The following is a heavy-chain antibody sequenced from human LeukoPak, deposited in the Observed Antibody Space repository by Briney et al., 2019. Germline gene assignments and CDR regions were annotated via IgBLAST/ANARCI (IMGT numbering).Heavy chain of an antibody. J-gene: IGHJ4*02. CDR2: IRYDESNK. V-gene: IGHV3-30*02. D-gene: IGHD2-15*01. Sequence: PGGSLRLSCAASRFTFNNYGMHWVRQAPGKGLEWVTFIRYDESNKYYADSVKGRFTISRDNSKNTLYLQMNSLRGDDTAVYYCVKGGPEYCSGGSCYSYFDYWGQGTLVTVSS. CDR3: VKGGPEYCSGGSCYSYFDY. CDR1: RFTFNNYG.